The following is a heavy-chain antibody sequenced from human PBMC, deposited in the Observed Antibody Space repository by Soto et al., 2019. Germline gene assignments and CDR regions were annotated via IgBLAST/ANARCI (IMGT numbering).Heavy chain of an antibody. CDR1: GFTFSSYW. Sequence: EVQLVESGGGLVQPGGSLRLSCAASGFTFSSYWMHWARQAPGKGLVWVSRINSDGSSTSYADSVKGRFTISRDNAKNTLYLQMNSLRAEDTAVYYCARADYGADGDFDYWGHGTLVTVSS. CDR3: ARADYGADGDFDY. J-gene: IGHJ4*01. D-gene: IGHD4-17*01. V-gene: IGHV3-74*01. CDR2: INSDGSST.